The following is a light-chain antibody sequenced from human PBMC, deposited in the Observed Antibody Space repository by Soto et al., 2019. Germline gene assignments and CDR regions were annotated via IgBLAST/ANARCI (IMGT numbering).Light chain of an antibody. V-gene: IGKV3-11*01. Sequence: EIVFTQSPATLSAFPGDRVPLSCRASQALNTRLAWYQHKPGQAPRLLIYLTSNRAAGVPSRFSAWGSETDFTLTISDVQPEDFAVYYCHQRQSWPRTFGQGTKVDIK. J-gene: IGKJ1*01. CDR1: QALNTR. CDR3: HQRQSWPRT. CDR2: LTS.